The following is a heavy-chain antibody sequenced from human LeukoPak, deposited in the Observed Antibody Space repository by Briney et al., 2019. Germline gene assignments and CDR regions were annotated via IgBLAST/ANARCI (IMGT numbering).Heavy chain of an antibody. J-gene: IGHJ6*02. D-gene: IGHD6-19*01. V-gene: IGHV3-21*01. Sequence: GGSLRLSRAASGFTFSTFAMTWVRQAPGKGLEWVSSISSSSSYIYYADSVKGRFTISRDNAKNSLYLQMNSLRAEDTAVYYCARDRIAVESGYGMDVWGQGTTVTVSS. CDR3: ARDRIAVESGYGMDV. CDR1: GFTFSTFA. CDR2: ISSSSSYI.